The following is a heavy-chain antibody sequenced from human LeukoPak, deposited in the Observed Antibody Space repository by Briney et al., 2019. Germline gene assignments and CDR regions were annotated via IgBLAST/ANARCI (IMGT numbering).Heavy chain of an antibody. J-gene: IGHJ4*02. CDR2: MSANKYSI. D-gene: IGHD5-12*01. CDR1: ILTVNTYY. Sequence: PGVSLTLSCAVSILTVNTYYMNCPRHSPGKGLECISYMSANKYSIYYADSVKGLFTIPREYDKNALYLQMNSLRREDACVLYCAGGGANGCDIDSWGQETLVTV. CDR3: AGGGANGCDIDS. V-gene: IGHV3-48*04.